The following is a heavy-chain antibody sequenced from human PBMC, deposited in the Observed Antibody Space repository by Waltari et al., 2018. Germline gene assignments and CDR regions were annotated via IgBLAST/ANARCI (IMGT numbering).Heavy chain of an antibody. D-gene: IGHD2-21*02. Sequence: QVQLVQSGAEVKKPGSSVKVSCKASGGTFSSYTISWVRQAPGQGLEWMGRIIPSLGIANYAQKFQGRVTITADKSTSTAYMELSSLRSEDTAVYYCARSDRTCGGDCYSPYWGQGTLVTVSS. CDR1: GGTFSSYT. CDR2: IIPSLGIA. J-gene: IGHJ4*02. V-gene: IGHV1-69*02. CDR3: ARSDRTCGGDCYSPY.